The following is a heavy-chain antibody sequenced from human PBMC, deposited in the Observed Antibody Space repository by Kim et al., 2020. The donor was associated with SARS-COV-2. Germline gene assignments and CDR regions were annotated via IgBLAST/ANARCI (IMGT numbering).Heavy chain of an antibody. D-gene: IGHD4-17*01. J-gene: IGHJ4*02. V-gene: IGHV3-30*18. CDR3: AKEGKVTTASHFDY. Sequence: GGSLRLSCAASGFTFSSYGMHWVRQAPGKGLEWVAVISYDGSNKYYADSVKGRFTISRDNSKNTLYLQMNSLRAEDTAVYYCAKEGKVTTASHFDYWGQGTLVTVSS. CDR1: GFTFSSYG. CDR2: ISYDGSNK.